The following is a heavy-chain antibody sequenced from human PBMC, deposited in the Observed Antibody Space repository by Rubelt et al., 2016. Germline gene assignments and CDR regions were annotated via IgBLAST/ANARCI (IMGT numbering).Heavy chain of an antibody. CDR2: VSNSGEKT. CDR1: GFTFSSYA. V-gene: IGHV3-23*01. Sequence: SCAASGFTFSSYAISWVRQAPGKGLEWVSLVSNSGEKTYYADSVKGRFTISRDNSKNTLYLQMSSLRAEDTALYYCARDRRGYCSSTSCSTGYYYYYMDVWGKGTTVTVSS. J-gene: IGHJ6*03. CDR3: ARDRRGYCSSTSCSTGYYYYYMDV. D-gene: IGHD2-2*01.